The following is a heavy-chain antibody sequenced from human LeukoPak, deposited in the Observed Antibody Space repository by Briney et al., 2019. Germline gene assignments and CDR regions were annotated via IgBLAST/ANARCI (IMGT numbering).Heavy chain of an antibody. J-gene: IGHJ6*03. CDR2: INSDGSST. V-gene: IGHV3-74*01. Sequence: PGGSLRLSCAASGFTFSSYWMHWVRQAPGKGLVWVSRINSDGSSTSYADSVKGRFTISRDNAKNTLYLQMNSLRAEDTAVYYCARGTDYYYYYYMDVWGKGTTVTVSS. CDR1: GFTFSSYW. CDR3: ARGTDYYYYYYMDV.